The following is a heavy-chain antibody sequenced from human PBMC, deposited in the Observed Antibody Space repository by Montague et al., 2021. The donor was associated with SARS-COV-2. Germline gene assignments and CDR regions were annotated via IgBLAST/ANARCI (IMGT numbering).Heavy chain of an antibody. V-gene: IGHV4-59*01. J-gene: IGHJ4*02. CDR2: IYYSGST. CDR1: GGSISSYY. Sequence: SETLSLTCTVSGGSISSYYWSWIRQPPGKGLEWIGYIYYSGSTNYNPSLKSRVTISVDTSKNQFSLKLSSVTAADTAVYYCARATGGYISSWYQDDWGQGTLVTVSS. D-gene: IGHD6-13*01. CDR3: ARATGGYISSWYQDD.